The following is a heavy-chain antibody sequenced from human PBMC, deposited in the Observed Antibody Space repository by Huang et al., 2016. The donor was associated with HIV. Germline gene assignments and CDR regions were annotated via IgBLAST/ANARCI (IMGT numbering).Heavy chain of an antibody. CDR3: AHSKVGTSSFDY. V-gene: IGHV2-5*02. CDR1: GFSLSTYGVG. J-gene: IGHJ4*02. Sequence: QITLKESGPTLVKPTQTLTLTCTFSGFSLSTYGVGVGWIRQPPGKALEWLELIYWDDEKRYSPSLRRRLTISKDTSKTQVVLTMTNLDPVDTATYYCAHSKVGTSSFDYWGQGILVIVSS. CDR2: IYWDDEK. D-gene: IGHD1-26*01.